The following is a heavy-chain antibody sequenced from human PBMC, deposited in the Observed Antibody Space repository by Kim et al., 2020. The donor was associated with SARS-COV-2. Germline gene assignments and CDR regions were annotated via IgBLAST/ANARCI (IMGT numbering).Heavy chain of an antibody. Sequence: GGSLRLSCAASGFTFSSYSMNWVRQAPGKGLEWVSSISSSSSYIYYADSVKGRFTISRDNAKNSLYLQMNSLRAEDTAVYYCAREHDYGDYGRAYWGQGTLVTVSS. CDR2: ISSSSSYI. D-gene: IGHD4-17*01. V-gene: IGHV3-21*01. CDR3: AREHDYGDYGRAY. CDR1: GFTFSSYS. J-gene: IGHJ4*02.